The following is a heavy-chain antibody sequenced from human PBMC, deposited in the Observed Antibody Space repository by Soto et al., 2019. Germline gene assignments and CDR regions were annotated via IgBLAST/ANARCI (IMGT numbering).Heavy chain of an antibody. V-gene: IGHV4-4*02. CDR3: VRDSRTGCSSINCYMH. CDR2: IWHTGRP. Sequence: QLQLRESGPGLVQPSGTLSLTCDVSGDSLTNNHWWSWVRQAPGKGLEWIGEIWHTGRPNYNPSLKSPVAISIDKSKTQFSLKLSSVTAADTAVYYCVRDSRTGCSSINCYMHWGQGTLVTVSS. J-gene: IGHJ4*02. D-gene: IGHD2-15*01. CDR1: GDSLTNNHW.